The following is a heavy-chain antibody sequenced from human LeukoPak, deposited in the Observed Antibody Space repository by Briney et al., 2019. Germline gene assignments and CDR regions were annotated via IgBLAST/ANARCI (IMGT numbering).Heavy chain of an antibody. CDR2: IYYSGST. CDR1: GGSISSSSYY. CDR3: ARDEYSSSSGFNWFDP. J-gene: IGHJ5*02. V-gene: IGHV4-39*07. Sequence: PSETLSLTCTVSGGSISSSSYYWGWIRQPPGKGLEWIGSIYYSGSTYYNPSLKSRVTISVDTSKNQFSLKLSSVTAADTAVYYCARDEYSSSSGFNWFDPWGQGTLVTVSS. D-gene: IGHD6-6*01.